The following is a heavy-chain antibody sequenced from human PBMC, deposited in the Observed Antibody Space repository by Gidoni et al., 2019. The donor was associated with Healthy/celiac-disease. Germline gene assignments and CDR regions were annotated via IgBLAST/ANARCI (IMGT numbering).Heavy chain of an antibody. Sequence: QVQLVQSGAEVKKPGSSVKVSCKASGGTFSSYAISWVRQAPGQGLEWMGGIMPIFGTPNYSQKFQGRVTITADESTSTAYMDLSSLRSEDTAVYYCSRDTRGDWNYYGSGSYSYWGQGTLVTVSS. CDR2: IMPIFGTP. CDR3: SRDTRGDWNYYGSGSYSY. CDR1: GGTFSSYA. V-gene: IGHV1-69*01. D-gene: IGHD3-10*01. J-gene: IGHJ4*02.